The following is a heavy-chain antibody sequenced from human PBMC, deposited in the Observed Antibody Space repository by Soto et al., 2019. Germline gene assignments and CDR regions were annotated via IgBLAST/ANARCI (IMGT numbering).Heavy chain of an antibody. CDR2: ISGSGGT. Sequence: PGGSLRLSCAASGFTFRNQAMSWVRQASGKGLEWVSGISGSGGTYYADSVKGRFIASRDNSKNTLYLQMNSLRAEDTAVYYCATRNYYDSRGYYYYYFDFWGQGTLVTVSS. D-gene: IGHD3-22*01. V-gene: IGHV3-23*01. CDR3: ATRNYYDSRGYYYYYFDF. CDR1: GFTFRNQA. J-gene: IGHJ4*02.